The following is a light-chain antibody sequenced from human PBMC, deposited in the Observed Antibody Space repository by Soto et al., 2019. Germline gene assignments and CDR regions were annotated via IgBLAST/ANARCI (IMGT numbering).Light chain of an antibody. J-gene: IGLJ1*01. CDR1: SSNIGSNP. Sequence: QSVLTQPPSASGTPGQRVTLSCSGSSSNIGSNPVNWFQQLPGTAPKLLIYTNNQRPSGVPDRFSGSKSGTSASLAISGLQSEDEADYYCAAWDGSLNAYVFGTGTKVTVL. CDR2: TNN. CDR3: AAWDGSLNAYV. V-gene: IGLV1-44*01.